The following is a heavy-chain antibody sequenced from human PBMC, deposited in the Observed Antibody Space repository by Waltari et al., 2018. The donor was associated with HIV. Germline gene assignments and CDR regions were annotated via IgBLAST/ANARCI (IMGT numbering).Heavy chain of an antibody. CDR1: GYFTSYW. D-gene: IGHD5-18*01. V-gene: IGHV5-51*03. J-gene: IGHJ3*02. CDR3: ASHHARAWIQPIDAFDI. Sequence: EVQLVQSGAEVKKPGESLKISCKGSGYFTSYWIGWVRQMPGKGLEWMGIIYPGDSDTRYSPSFQGQVTISADKSISTAYLQWSSLKASDTAMYYCASHHARAWIQPIDAFDIWGQGTMVTVSS. CDR2: IYPGDSDT.